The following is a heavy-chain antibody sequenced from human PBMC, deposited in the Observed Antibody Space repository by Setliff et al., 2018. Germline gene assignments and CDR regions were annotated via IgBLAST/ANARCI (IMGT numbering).Heavy chain of an antibody. CDR3: ARFSGHNYGSFDS. J-gene: IGHJ4*02. CDR2: INPGSGAT. Sequence: ASVKVSCKPSGYGFLSYGLSWVRQAPGQGLEWMGWINPGSGATNLAQRFQGRVTMTRDTSISTAYMELSSLRSDDTAVYYCARFSGHNYGSFDSWGQGTLVTVSS. D-gene: IGHD5-18*01. V-gene: IGHV1-2*02. CDR1: GYGFLSYG.